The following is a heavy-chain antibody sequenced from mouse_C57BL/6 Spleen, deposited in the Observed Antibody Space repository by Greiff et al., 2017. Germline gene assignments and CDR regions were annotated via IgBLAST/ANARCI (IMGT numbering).Heavy chain of an antibody. Sequence: EVKVVESGGGLVKPGGSLKLSCAASGFTFSDYGMHWVRQAPEKGLEWVAYISSCSSTIYYADTVKGRFTISRDNAKNTLFLQMTSLRSEDTAVYYCARGGNYHYAMDYWGQGTSVTVSS. CDR3: ARGGNYHYAMDY. J-gene: IGHJ4*01. CDR1: GFTFSDYG. V-gene: IGHV5-17*01. D-gene: IGHD2-1*01. CDR2: ISSCSSTI.